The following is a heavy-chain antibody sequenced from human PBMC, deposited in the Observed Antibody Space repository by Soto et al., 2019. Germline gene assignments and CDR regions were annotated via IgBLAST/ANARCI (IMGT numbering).Heavy chain of an antibody. CDR3: SRDRPITISTNGIDV. CDR1: GYTFTSYG. CDR2: ISAYNGNT. J-gene: IGHJ6*02. Sequence: ASVKVSCKASGYTFTSYGSNWVRQAPGQGLEWMGWISAYNGNTNYAQKLQGSVTMTTDTSTSTAYMELRSLRSDDTAVYYCSRDRPITISTNGIDVWGQGTTVTVSS. V-gene: IGHV1-18*01. D-gene: IGHD4-17*01.